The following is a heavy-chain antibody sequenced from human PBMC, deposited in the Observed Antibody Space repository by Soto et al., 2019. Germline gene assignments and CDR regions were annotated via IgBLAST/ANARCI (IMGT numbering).Heavy chain of an antibody. CDR2: ISSSSSYI. CDR3: ANTVGSNSVYT. D-gene: IGHD4-4*01. Sequence: EVPLVESGGGLVKPGGSLRLSCAASGFTFSSYSMNWVRQAPGKGLEWVSSISSSSSYIYYADSVKGRITISRDNAKNSRYLHMNSLRAEDTAVYYCANTVGSNSVYTWGQGILVIVS. J-gene: IGHJ5*02. CDR1: GFTFSSYS. V-gene: IGHV3-21*01.